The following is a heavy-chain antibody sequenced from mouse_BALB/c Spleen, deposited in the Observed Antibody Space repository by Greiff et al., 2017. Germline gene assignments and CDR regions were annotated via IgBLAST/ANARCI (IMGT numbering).Heavy chain of an antibody. D-gene: IGHD2-4*01. CDR3: ARGGMITMTY. J-gene: IGHJ3*01. CDR2: IDPSDSYT. V-gene: IGHV1-69*02. Sequence: MESCKASGYTFTSYWMHWVKQRPGQGLEWIGEIDPSDSYTNYNQKFKGKATLTVDKSSSTAYMQLSSLTSEDSAVYYCARGGMITMTYWGQGTLVTVSA. CDR1: GYTFTSYW.